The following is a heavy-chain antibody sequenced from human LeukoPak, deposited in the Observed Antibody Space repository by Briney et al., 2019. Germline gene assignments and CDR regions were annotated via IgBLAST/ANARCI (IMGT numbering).Heavy chain of an antibody. CDR3: VRDCCGWSFDY. D-gene: IGHD6-19*01. CDR1: GFTFNMYS. CDR2: ISSSSSYI. Sequence: KPGGSLRLSCAASGFTFNMYSMNWVRQAPGKGLEWVSSISSSSSYIYYAGSVKGRFTISRDNAKNPLYLQMNSLRAEDTAVYYCVRDCCGWSFDYWGQGTLVTVSS. J-gene: IGHJ4*02. V-gene: IGHV3-21*01.